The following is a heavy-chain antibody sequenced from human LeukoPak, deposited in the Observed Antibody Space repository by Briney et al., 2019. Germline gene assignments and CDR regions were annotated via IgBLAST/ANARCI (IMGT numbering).Heavy chain of an antibody. CDR1: GGSISTHY. V-gene: IGHV4-59*11. J-gene: IGHJ6*02. D-gene: IGHD6-19*01. CDR2: IYHTGSPT. Sequence: SETLSLTCTVSGGSISTHYWGWIRQPPGKGLEWIGYIYHTGSPTNYNPSLKSRVTVSVDTSKNLFSLKLNSVTAADTAMYYCTRGFAVAGTHYYYFYAMDVWGHGTTVTVSS. CDR3: TRGFAVAGTHYYYFYAMDV.